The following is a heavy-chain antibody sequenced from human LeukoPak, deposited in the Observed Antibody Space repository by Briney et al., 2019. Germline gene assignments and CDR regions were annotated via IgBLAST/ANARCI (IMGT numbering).Heavy chain of an antibody. CDR2: INPNSGGT. Sequence: ASVKVSCKASGYTFTGYYMHWVRQAPGQGLEWMGWINPNSGGTNYAQKFQGRVTITRDTSISTAYMELSRLRSDDTAVYYCARGLSMVRGDTPGGYWGQGTLVTVSS. J-gene: IGHJ4*02. V-gene: IGHV1-2*02. D-gene: IGHD3-10*01. CDR1: GYTFTGYY. CDR3: ARGLSMVRGDTPGGY.